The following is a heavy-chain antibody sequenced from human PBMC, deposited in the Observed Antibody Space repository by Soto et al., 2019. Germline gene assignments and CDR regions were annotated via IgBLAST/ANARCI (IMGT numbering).Heavy chain of an antibody. CDR2: MYNTGST. CDR1: GASISRYY. V-gene: IGHV4-59*01. CDR3: ARDLWGYCGTDCYPLDV. D-gene: IGHD2-21*02. J-gene: IGHJ6*02. Sequence: SETLSLTCTVSGASISRYYWIWIRQPPGKGLEWIGYMYNTGSTVYNPSFKSRVTISVDTSKNQFSLKLNSVTAADTAVYYCARDLWGYCGTDCYPLDVWGQGTTVTVSS.